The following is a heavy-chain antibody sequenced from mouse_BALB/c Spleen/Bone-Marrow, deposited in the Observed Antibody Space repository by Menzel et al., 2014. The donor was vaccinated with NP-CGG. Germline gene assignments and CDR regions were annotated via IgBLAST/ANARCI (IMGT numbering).Heavy chain of an antibody. J-gene: IGHJ3*01. V-gene: IGHV14-3*02. Sequence: EVQLQESGAELVKPGASVKLSCTASGFNIKDTYMHWVKQRPEQGLEWIGRIDPANGNTKYDPKFQGKATITADTSSNSAYLQLSRLTSEAAAVDYCARWERGRAWFAYWGQGTLVTVSA. CDR2: IDPANGNT. CDR1: GFNIKDTY. D-gene: IGHD4-1*01. CDR3: ARWERGRAWFAY.